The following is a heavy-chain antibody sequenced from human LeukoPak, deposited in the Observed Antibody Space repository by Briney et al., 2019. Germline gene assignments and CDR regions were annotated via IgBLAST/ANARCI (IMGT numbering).Heavy chain of an antibody. CDR3: TTDVVPAERGYYYYGMDV. V-gene: IGHV3-15*01. CDR2: IKSKTDGGTT. J-gene: IGHJ6*02. D-gene: IGHD2-2*01. Sequence: GGSLRLSCAASGFTVANDRMSWVRQAPGKGLEWVGRIKSKTDGGTTDYAAPVKGRFTISRDDSKNTLYLQMNSLKTEDTAVYYCTTDVVPAERGYYYYGMDVWGQGTTVTVSS. CDR1: GFTVANDR.